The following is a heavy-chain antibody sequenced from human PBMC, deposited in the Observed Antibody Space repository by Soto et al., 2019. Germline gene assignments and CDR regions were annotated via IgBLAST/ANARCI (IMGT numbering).Heavy chain of an antibody. Sequence: SETLSLTCSVSGGSICSYYWSWIRQPPGKGLEWIGYIYFTGSTNYNPSLKSRVTLSVDTSKNQLSLKLNSVTAADTAVYYCARDLGYCSSTSCYPWFDPWGQGTLVTDSS. CDR3: ARDLGYCSSTSCYPWFDP. CDR2: IYFTGST. D-gene: IGHD2-2*01. J-gene: IGHJ5*02. V-gene: IGHV4-59*01. CDR1: GGSICSYY.